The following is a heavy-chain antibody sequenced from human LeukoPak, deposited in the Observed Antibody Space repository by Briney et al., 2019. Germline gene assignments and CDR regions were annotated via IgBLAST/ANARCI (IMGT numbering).Heavy chain of an antibody. CDR1: GDSVSSNSAA. V-gene: IGHV6-1*01. CDR2: TYYRSKWYN. J-gene: IGHJ5*02. CDR3: AGSYGSGAYNWFDP. Sequence: SQTLSLTCAISGDSVSSNSAAWNWIRQSPSRGLEWLGRTYYRSKWYNDYAVSVKSRITINPDTSKNQFSLQLNFVTPEDTSVYYCAGSYGSGAYNWFDPWGQGTLVTVSS. D-gene: IGHD3-10*01.